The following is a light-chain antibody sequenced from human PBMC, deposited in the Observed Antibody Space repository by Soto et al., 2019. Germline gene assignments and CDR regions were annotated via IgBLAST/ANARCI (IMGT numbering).Light chain of an antibody. CDR2: KAS. CDR3: QQYNSYPWT. CDR1: QSISSW. J-gene: IGKJ1*01. Sequence: DIQMTQSPSTLSASVGDRVTITCRASQSISSWLAWYQQKPGKAPKLLIYKASSLESGVPSRFSGSGSGTEFTLTISSLQPDDFATYYCQQYNSYPWTFGQVTKV. V-gene: IGKV1-5*03.